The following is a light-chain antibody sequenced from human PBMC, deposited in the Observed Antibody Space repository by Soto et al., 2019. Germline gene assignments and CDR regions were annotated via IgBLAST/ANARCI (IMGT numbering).Light chain of an antibody. CDR1: ESVGSN. CDR3: QQYNDWPLT. J-gene: IGKJ4*01. Sequence: IVMTQSPATLSVSPWERVTLSCRASESVGSNLAWYQQKPGQSPRLLIQGASTRATDIPARISGSGSGTEFTLSISSLQSEDFAVYYCQQYNDWPLTFGGGTKVDIK. V-gene: IGKV3-15*01. CDR2: GAS.